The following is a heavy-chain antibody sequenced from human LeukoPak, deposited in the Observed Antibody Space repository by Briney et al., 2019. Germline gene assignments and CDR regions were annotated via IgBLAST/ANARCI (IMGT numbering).Heavy chain of an antibody. CDR1: GGSISSGGFY. CDR3: ARHVSVAVTNFFDY. J-gene: IGHJ4*02. Sequence: SQTLSLTCTVSGGSISSGGFYWSWIRQPAGKGLEWIGRIYTLGSTNYNPSLKSRVTISVDTSKNQFSLKLSSVTAADTAVYYCARHVSVAVTNFFDYWGQGTLVTVSS. D-gene: IGHD6-19*01. V-gene: IGHV4-61*02. CDR2: IYTLGST.